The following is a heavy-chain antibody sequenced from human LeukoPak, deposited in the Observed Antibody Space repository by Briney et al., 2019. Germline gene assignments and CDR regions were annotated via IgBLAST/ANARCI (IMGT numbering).Heavy chain of an antibody. CDR3: ARVAQVGATTWFDP. V-gene: IGHV1-69*05. Sequence: SVKVSCKASGGTFSSYAISWVRQAPGQGLEWMGGIIPIFGTANYAQKFQGRVTITTDEPTSTAYMELSSLRSEDTAVYYCARVAQVGATTWFDPWGQGTLVTVSS. CDR1: GGTFSSYA. D-gene: IGHD1-26*01. J-gene: IGHJ5*02. CDR2: IIPIFGTA.